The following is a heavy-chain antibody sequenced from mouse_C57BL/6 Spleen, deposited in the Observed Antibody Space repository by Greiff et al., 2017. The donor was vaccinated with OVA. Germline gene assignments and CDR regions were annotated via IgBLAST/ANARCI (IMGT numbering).Heavy chain of an antibody. CDR1: GFSLTSYA. J-gene: IGHJ2*01. D-gene: IGHD2-4*01. Sequence: VQLQQSGPGLVAPSQSLSITCTVSGFSLTSYAISWVRQPPGKGLEWLGVIWTGGGTNYNSALKSRLSISKDNSKSQVFLKMNSLQTDDTARYYCARNYQEYDGHFDYWGKGTTLTVAS. V-gene: IGHV2-9-1*01. CDR2: IWTGGGT. CDR3: ARNYQEYDGHFDY.